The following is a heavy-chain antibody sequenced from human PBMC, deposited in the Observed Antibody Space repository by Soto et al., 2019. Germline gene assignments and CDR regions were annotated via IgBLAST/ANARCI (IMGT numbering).Heavy chain of an antibody. CDR1: GFTFSSYS. J-gene: IGHJ6*02. D-gene: IGHD3-3*01. Sequence: LRLSCAASGFTFSSYSMNWVRQAPGKGLEWVSSISSSSSYIYYADSVKGRFTISRDNAKNSLYLQMNSLRAEDTAVYYCARIGGTQFLEWLPPTSYYYYYGMDVWGQGTTVTVSS. V-gene: IGHV3-21*01. CDR3: ARIGGTQFLEWLPPTSYYYYYGMDV. CDR2: ISSSSSYI.